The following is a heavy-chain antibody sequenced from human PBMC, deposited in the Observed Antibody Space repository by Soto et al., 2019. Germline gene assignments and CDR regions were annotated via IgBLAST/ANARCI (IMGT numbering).Heavy chain of an antibody. D-gene: IGHD5-12*01. J-gene: IGHJ5*02. V-gene: IGHV4-31*03. CDR2: IYYSGST. CDR3: ARGTRIVATIPGWFDP. Sequence: QVQLQESGPGLVKPSQTLSLTCTVSGGSISSGGYYWGWIRQHPGKGLEWIGYIYYSGSTYYNPSLKSRVTISVDTSKNQFSLKLSSVTAADTAVYYCARGTRIVATIPGWFDPWGQGTLVTVSS. CDR1: GGSISSGGYY.